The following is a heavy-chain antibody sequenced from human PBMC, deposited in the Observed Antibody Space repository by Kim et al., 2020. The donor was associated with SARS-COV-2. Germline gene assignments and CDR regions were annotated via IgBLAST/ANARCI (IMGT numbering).Heavy chain of an antibody. Sequence: SETLSLTCTVSGYSISSGDYWGWIRQPPGKGLEWIGSVYHSRNTYYNPSLKSRVTISVDTSRNQFSLKLNSVTAADTAVYYCARPFRQWGYYFDYWGQGNLVTVSS. CDR1: GYSISSGDY. CDR3: ARPFRQWGYYFDY. CDR2: VYHSRNT. V-gene: IGHV4-38-2*02. J-gene: IGHJ4*01. D-gene: IGHD1-26*01.